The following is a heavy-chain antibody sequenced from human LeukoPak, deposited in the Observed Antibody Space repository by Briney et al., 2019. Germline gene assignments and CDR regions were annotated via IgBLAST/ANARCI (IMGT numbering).Heavy chain of an antibody. CDR1: GGSISSTSYY. V-gene: IGHV4-39*01. J-gene: IGHJ1*01. D-gene: IGHD3/OR15-3a*01. Sequence: PSETLSITCTVSGGSISSTSYYWGWVRQPPGKGLEWIGSMFYSGSTYYNPCLKSRVTISVGMSKKQFSLKLTSVTAGDTAVYYCARLFGLDTAYSGYFQHWGQGTLVTVSS. CDR3: ARLFGLDTAYSGYFQH. CDR2: MFYSGST.